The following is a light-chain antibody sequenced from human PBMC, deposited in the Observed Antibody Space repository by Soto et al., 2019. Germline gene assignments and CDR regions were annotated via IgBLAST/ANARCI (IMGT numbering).Light chain of an antibody. CDR3: QQLNNYPPT. CDR1: QGISKY. J-gene: IGKJ4*01. V-gene: IGKV1-9*01. Sequence: IQLNQSPASLYASVGDRVTITCRASQGISKYLAWYQQKPGKAPNLLIYGASSLERGVPSRFSGSGSGTDFTLTISSLQPEDSATYYCQQLNNYPPTFGGGTKVEIK. CDR2: GAS.